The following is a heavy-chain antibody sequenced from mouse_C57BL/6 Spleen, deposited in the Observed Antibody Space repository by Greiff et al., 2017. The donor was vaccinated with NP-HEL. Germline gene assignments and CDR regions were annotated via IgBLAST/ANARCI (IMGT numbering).Heavy chain of an antibody. CDR2: IDPSDRYT. CDR1: GYTFTSYW. D-gene: IGHD1-1*01. CDR3: ARGGSSYGAAWFAY. V-gene: IGHV1-50*01. Sequence: QVQLQQPGAELVKPGASVKLSCKASGYTFTSYWMQWVKQRPGQGLEWIGEIDPSDRYTNYNQKFKGKATLTVDTSSSTAYMQLSSLTSEDSAVYYCARGGSSYGAAWFAYWGQGTLVTVSA. J-gene: IGHJ3*01.